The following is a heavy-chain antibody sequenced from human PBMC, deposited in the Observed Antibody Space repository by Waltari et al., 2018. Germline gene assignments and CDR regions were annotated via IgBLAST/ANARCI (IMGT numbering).Heavy chain of an antibody. J-gene: IGHJ4*02. CDR2: VYTSGST. D-gene: IGHD3-10*01. Sequence: QMQVQESGPGLVKPSETLSLTCTVSGASISNYFWSWIRQPAGKGLEWIGRVYTSGSTNYNPSLKSRVTMSIDTSKNQFSLKLSSVTAADTAVYYCVRDGGAIFDYWGQGTLVTVSS. CDR1: GASISNYF. CDR3: VRDGGAIFDY. V-gene: IGHV4-4*07.